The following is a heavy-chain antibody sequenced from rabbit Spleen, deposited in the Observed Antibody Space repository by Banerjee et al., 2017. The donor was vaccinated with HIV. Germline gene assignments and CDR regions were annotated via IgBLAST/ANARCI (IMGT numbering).Heavy chain of an antibody. D-gene: IGHD4-1*01. CDR3: ARGWAGGVDNDVDYFNL. CDR2: VYGGSGGAT. Sequence: QQQLEESEGGLVKPGASLTLTCTASGFSFSSSYWICWVRQAPGKGLEWIACVYGGSGGATYYATWAKGRFTISKTSSTTVTLEMTSLTAADTATYFCARGWAGGVDNDVDYFNLWGQGTLVTVS. CDR1: GFSFSSSYW. J-gene: IGHJ4*01. V-gene: IGHV1S45*01.